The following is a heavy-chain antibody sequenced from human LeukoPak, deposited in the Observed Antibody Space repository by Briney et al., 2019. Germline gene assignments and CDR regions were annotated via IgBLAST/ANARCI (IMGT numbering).Heavy chain of an antibody. J-gene: IGHJ4*02. V-gene: IGHV4-34*01. CDR3: ARGTALARYSSSWYRAGFFDY. D-gene: IGHD6-13*01. CDR2: INHSGST. CDR1: GGSFSGYY. Sequence: SETLSLTCAVYGGSFSGYYWSWIRQPPGKGLEWIGEINHSGSTNYNPSLKSRVTISVDTSKNQFSLKLSSATAADTAVYYCARGTALARYSSSWYRAGFFDYWGQGTLVTVSS.